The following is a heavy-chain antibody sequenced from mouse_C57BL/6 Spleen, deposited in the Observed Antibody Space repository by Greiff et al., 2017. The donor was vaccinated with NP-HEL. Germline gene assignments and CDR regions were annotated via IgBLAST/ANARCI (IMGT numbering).Heavy chain of an antibody. V-gene: IGHV1-81*01. CDR1: GYTFTSYG. J-gene: IGHJ2*01. CDR3: ARRDGSILFDY. Sequence: VHLVESGAELARPGASVKLSCKASGYTFTSYGISWVKQGTGQGLEWIGEIYPRSGNTYYNEKFKGKATLTADKSSSTAYMELRSLTSEDSAVYFCARRDGSILFDYWGQGTTLTVSS. D-gene: IGHD1-1*01. CDR2: IYPRSGNT.